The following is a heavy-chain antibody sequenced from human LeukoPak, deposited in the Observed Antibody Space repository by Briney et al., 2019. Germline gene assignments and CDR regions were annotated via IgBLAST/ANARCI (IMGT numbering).Heavy chain of an antibody. Sequence: SQTLSLTCTVSGGSISSGSYYCSWIRQPAGKGLEWIGRIYTSGSTNYNPSLKSRVTISVDTSKNQFSLKLSSVTAADTAVYYCARVLGSNPFDYWGQGTQVTVSS. CDR3: ARVLGSNPFDY. J-gene: IGHJ4*02. CDR2: IYTSGST. V-gene: IGHV4-61*02. D-gene: IGHD4-11*01. CDR1: GGSISSGSYY.